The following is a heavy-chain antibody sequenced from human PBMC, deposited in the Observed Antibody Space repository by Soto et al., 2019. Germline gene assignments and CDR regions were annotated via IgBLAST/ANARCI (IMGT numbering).Heavy chain of an antibody. CDR2: IVASGGIT. CDR3: AKNSAATIRVGYDY. D-gene: IGHD5-12*01. V-gene: IGHV3-23*01. Sequence: LRLSCAASGFTFSSYPMLWVRQAPGQGLEWVSGIVASGGITYYADSVKGRFTISRDNSKNTLYLQMNSLRAEDTAVYYCAKNSAATIRVGYDYWGQGTLVTVSS. J-gene: IGHJ4*02. CDR1: GFTFSSYP.